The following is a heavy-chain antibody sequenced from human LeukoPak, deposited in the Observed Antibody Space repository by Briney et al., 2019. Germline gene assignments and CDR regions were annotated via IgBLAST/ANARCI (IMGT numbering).Heavy chain of an antibody. CDR2: ISSSSYI. D-gene: IGHD3-9*01. J-gene: IGHJ3*02. CDR3: ARDVPLNYDILTGYSLGDAFDI. CDR1: GFTFSSYS. Sequence: GGSLRLSCAASGFTFSSYSMNWVRQAPGKGLEWVSSISSSSYIYYADSAKGRFTISRDNAKNSLYLQMNSLRAEDTAVYYCARDVPLNYDILTGYSLGDAFDIWGQGTMVTVSS. V-gene: IGHV3-21*01.